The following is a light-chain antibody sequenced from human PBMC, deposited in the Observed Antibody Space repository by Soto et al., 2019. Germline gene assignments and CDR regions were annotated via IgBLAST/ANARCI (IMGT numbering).Light chain of an antibody. CDR1: QSLVNSDGIAY. V-gene: IGKV2-30*01. CDR3: MQGTHWPIT. CDR2: KVS. Sequence: DFVMTQSPLSLPVTLGQPASISCRSDQSLVNSDGIAYFSWFQQRPGRSPRRLIYKVSNRDSGVPARFRGSGSGTDFALKISRVEAEDVGLYYCMQGTHWPITFGQGTRLEIK. J-gene: IGKJ5*01.